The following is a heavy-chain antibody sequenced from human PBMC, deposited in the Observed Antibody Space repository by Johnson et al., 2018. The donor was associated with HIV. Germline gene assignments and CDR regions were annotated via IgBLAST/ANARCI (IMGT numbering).Heavy chain of an antibody. CDR3: AKDLVERSGISDDAFDV. J-gene: IGHJ3*01. CDR1: GFSFSDYY. CDR2: ISYDGSNK. D-gene: IGHD3-10*01. Sequence: QVQLVESGGGLVKPGGSLRLSCAASGFSFSDYYMSWIRQAPGKGLEWVAVISYDGSNKYYADSVKGRFTISRDNVKNSVFLLMNSLTVEDTAVYYCAKDLVERSGISDDAFDVWGQGTRVTVSS. V-gene: IGHV3-30*18.